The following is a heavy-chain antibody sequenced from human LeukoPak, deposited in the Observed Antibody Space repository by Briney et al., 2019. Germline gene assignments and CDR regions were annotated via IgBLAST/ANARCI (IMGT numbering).Heavy chain of an antibody. CDR2: IFYNEDA. CDR1: GASMSHFY. D-gene: IGHD4-17*01. J-gene: IGHJ4*02. CDR3: AKGETVTTSPCDH. Sequence: SETLSLTCAVSGASMSHFYWNWFRQSPGKGLEWIGSIFYNEDANYNPSVKSRVTMSVDMSKSQFSLRLTSVTDADTAVYFCAKGETVTTSPCDHWDQGILVTVSS. V-gene: IGHV4-59*01.